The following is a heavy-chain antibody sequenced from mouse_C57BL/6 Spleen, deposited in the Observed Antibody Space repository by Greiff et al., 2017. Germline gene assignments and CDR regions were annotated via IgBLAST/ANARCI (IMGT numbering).Heavy chain of an antibody. CDR1: GYAFSSSW. V-gene: IGHV1-82*01. CDR3: AREGFGSSLAY. D-gene: IGHD1-1*01. CDR2: IYPGDGDT. Sequence: VQLQESGPELVKPGASVKISCKASGYAFSSSWMNWVKQRPGKGLEWIGRIYPGDGDTNYNGKFKGKATLTADKSSSTAYMQLSSLTSEDSAVYFCAREGFGSSLAYWGQGTLVTVSA. J-gene: IGHJ3*01.